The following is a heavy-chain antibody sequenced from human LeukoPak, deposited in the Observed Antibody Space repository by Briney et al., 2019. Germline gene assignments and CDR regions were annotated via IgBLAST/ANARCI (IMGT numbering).Heavy chain of an antibody. J-gene: IGHJ4*02. CDR2: ISGSGGRT. D-gene: IGHD4-11*01. CDR1: GFTFSSYA. V-gene: IGHV3-23*01. Sequence: GGSLRLSCAASGFTFSSYAMRWVRQAPGKGLEWVSSISGSGGRTYYADSVKGRFTISRDNSKNTLYLQMNSLRAEDTAVYYCVKRVDYSEKYYFDSWGRGTLVTVSS. CDR3: VKRVDYSEKYYFDS.